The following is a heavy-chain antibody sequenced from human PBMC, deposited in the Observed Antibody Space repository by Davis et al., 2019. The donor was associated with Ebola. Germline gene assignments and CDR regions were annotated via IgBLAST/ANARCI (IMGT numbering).Heavy chain of an antibody. CDR3: ARVSCISTNCYGPGWQQLVAFDI. D-gene: IGHD2-2*01. CDR2: IYYSGTT. Sequence: MPSETLSLTCTVSGGSISSYYWSWIRQPPGKGLEWIGYIYYSGTTNYNPSPKSRVTISVDTSKNQFSLKLGSVTAADTAVYYCARVSCISTNCYGPGWQQLVAFDIWGQGTMVTVSS. J-gene: IGHJ3*02. V-gene: IGHV4-59*01. CDR1: GGSISSYY.